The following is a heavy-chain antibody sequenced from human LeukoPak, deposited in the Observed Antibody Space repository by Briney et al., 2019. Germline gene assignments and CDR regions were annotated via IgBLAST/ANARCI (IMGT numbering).Heavy chain of an antibody. CDR3: AKDSIGVTRDYGDYVGYFDY. J-gene: IGHJ4*02. V-gene: IGHV3-30*18. D-gene: IGHD4-17*01. CDR1: GFTFSSYG. CDR2: ISYDGSNK. Sequence: PGGSLRLSCAASGFTFSSYGMHWVRQAPGKGLEWVAVISYDGSNKYYADSVKGRFTVSRDNSKNTLYLQMNSLRAEDTAVYYCAKDSIGVTRDYGDYVGYFDYRGQGTLVTVSS.